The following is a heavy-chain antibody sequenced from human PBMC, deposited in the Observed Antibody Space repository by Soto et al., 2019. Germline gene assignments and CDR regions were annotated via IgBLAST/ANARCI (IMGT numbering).Heavy chain of an antibody. Sequence: PSETLSLTCSVSGGSTSSFTYYWGWIRQPPGKGLEWIGTVYYNENTYYNPSLKSRVTITVDTAKNQFSLSLRSVTAADTAMYFCARRERYYGSPGWFDPWGPGTLVTVSS. CDR3: ARRERYYGSPGWFDP. CDR2: VYYNENT. V-gene: IGHV4-39*01. CDR1: GGSTSSFTYY. J-gene: IGHJ5*02. D-gene: IGHD3-9*01.